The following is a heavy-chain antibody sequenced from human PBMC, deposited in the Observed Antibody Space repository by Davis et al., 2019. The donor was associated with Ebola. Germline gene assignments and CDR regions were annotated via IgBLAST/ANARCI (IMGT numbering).Heavy chain of an antibody. D-gene: IGHD6-6*01. Sequence: GESLKISCSVSGFSFSTYGMHWVRQAPGRGLEWVALISFDGLHKDYGDSVKGRFTISRDNSKNTLYLQMKRLRAEDTAVYYCAKDLESGSSGDLLYYNYPMDVWGQGTTVTVSS. CDR1: GFSFSTYG. J-gene: IGHJ6*02. CDR2: ISFDGLHK. CDR3: AKDLESGSSGDLLYYNYPMDV. V-gene: IGHV3-30*18.